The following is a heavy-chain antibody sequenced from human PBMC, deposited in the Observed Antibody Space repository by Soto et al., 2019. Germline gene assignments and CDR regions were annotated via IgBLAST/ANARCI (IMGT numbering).Heavy chain of an antibody. CDR3: ARGRMITFGGVIVIPRLDY. J-gene: IGHJ4*02. CDR1: GYTFTSYG. V-gene: IGHV1-18*01. Sequence: ASVKVSCKASGYTFTSYGISWVRQAPGQGLEWMGWISAYNGNTNYAQKLQGRVTMTTDTSTSTAYMELRSLRSDDTAVYYCARGRMITFGGVIVIPRLDYWGQGTLVTVSS. CDR2: ISAYNGNT. D-gene: IGHD3-16*02.